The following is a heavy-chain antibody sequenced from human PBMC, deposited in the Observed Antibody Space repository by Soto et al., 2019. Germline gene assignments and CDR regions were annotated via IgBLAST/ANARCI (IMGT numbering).Heavy chain of an antibody. CDR3: ARDPAP. CDR1: GGSISSGGYY. Sequence: QVQLQESGPGLVKPSQTLSLTCTVSGGSISSGGYYWIWIRQHPGKGLEWIGYIYTLGSTYYNPSLTSRVTISADTSKHQFSLQWTSVTPADTAVYDRARDPAPWGQGTLVTVSS. J-gene: IGHJ5*02. V-gene: IGHV4-31*03. CDR2: IYTLGST.